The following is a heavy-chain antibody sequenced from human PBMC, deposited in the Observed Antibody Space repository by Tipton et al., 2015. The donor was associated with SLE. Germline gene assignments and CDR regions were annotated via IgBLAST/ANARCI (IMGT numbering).Heavy chain of an antibody. Sequence: TLSLTCSVSGGSISTTDHYWGWIRQPPGKGLEWIGSVFYSGNTYYNESLQSRVTISIDTSKNHFSLKLYSVTAADTAVYYCPIYYHDSTGLHWFDPWGQGTLVTVSS. V-gene: IGHV4-39*07. CDR1: GGSISTTDHY. CDR3: PIYYHDSTGLHWFDP. D-gene: IGHD3-22*01. J-gene: IGHJ5*02. CDR2: VFYSGNT.